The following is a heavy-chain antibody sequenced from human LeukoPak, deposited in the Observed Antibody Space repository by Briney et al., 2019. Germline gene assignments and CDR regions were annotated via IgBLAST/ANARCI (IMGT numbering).Heavy chain of an antibody. CDR3: ARLGSGNQRTIAYFDY. Sequence: GASVKVSCKASGGTFSSYAISWVRQAPGQGLEWMGWISAYNGNTNYAQKLQGRVTMTTDTSTSTAYMELRSLRSDDTAVYYCARLGSGNQRTIAYFDYWGQGTLVTVSS. J-gene: IGHJ4*02. V-gene: IGHV1-18*01. CDR2: ISAYNGNT. D-gene: IGHD1-7*01. CDR1: GGTFSSYA.